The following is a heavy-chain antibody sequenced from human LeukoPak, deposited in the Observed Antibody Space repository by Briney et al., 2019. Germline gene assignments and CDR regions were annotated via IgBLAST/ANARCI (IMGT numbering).Heavy chain of an antibody. CDR1: GGSISSSNW. D-gene: IGHD6-19*01. Sequence: SETLSLTCAVSGGSISSSNWWSWVRQPPGKGLEWIGEIYHSGSTNYNPSLKSRVTISVDKSKNQFSLKLSSVTAADTAVYYCARRLRGLSSGWYTFDYWGQGTLVTVSS. CDR3: ARRLRGLSSGWYTFDY. J-gene: IGHJ4*02. V-gene: IGHV4-4*02. CDR2: IYHSGST.